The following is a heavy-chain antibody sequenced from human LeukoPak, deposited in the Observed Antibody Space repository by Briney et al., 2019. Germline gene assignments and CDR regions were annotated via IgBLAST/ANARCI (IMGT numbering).Heavy chain of an antibody. V-gene: IGHV1-8*01. J-gene: IGHJ6*02. CDR2: MNPNSGNT. CDR3: ARVSDCSSTSCYLYYYYYYGMDV. Sequence: ASVKVSCKASGYTFTSYDINWVRQATGQGLEWMGWMNPNSGNTGYAQKFQGRVTMTRNTSISTAYMELSSLRSEDTAVYYCARVSDCSSTSCYLYYYYYYGMDVWGQGTTVTVSS. D-gene: IGHD2-2*01. CDR1: GYTFTSYD.